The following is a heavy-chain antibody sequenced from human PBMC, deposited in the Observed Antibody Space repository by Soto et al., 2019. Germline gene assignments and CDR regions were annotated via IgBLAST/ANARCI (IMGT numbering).Heavy chain of an antibody. CDR3: ARERRITIFGVASGYYYGMDV. CDR2: IYPGDSDT. Sequence: GESLKISCKGSGYSFTSYWIGWVRQMPGKGLEWMGIIYPGDSDTRYSPSFQGQFTSSADKSISTAYLQWSSMKSSDTAMYYCARERRITIFGVASGYYYGMDVCVKGTTVTVSS. V-gene: IGHV5-51*01. CDR1: GYSFTSYW. D-gene: IGHD3-3*01. J-gene: IGHJ6*04.